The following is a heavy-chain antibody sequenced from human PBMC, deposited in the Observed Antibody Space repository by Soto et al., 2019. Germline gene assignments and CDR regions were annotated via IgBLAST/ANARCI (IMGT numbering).Heavy chain of an antibody. J-gene: IGHJ4*02. CDR2: ISGSGGST. D-gene: IGHD1-26*01. Sequence: LRLSCAASGFTFSGYAMSWVRQAPGKGLEWVSAISGSGGSTYYADSVKGRFTISRDNSKNTLYLQMNSLRAEDTAVYYCAKASYSGSWPYYFDYWGQGTLVTVSS. CDR3: AKASYSGSWPYYFDY. CDR1: GFTFSGYA. V-gene: IGHV3-23*01.